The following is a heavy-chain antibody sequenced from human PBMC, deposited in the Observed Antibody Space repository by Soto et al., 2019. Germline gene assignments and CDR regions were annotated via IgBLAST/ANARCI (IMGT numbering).Heavy chain of an antibody. V-gene: IGHV1-2*02. CDR2: INPNNGNT. J-gene: IGHJ5*02. CDR1: GYTFTSYA. D-gene: IGHD1-7*01. CDR3: ARLNYEDWFDP. Sequence: ASVKVSCKASGYTFTSYAMHWVRQAPGQRLEWMGWINPNNGNTNYAQKFQGRVTMTRDTSISTAYMELSRLRSDDTAVYYCARLNYEDWFDPWGQGTLVTVSS.